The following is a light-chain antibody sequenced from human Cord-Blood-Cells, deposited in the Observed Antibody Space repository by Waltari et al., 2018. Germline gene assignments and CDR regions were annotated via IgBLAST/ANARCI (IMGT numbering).Light chain of an antibody. CDR3: QQYGSSPWT. CDR2: GES. CDR1: QSVSSSY. V-gene: IGKV3-20*01. Sequence: EIVLTQSPGTLSLSPGERATLSCRASQSVSSSYLAWYQQNPGQAPRLLIYGESSRATGIPDRCSGSGAGTDFTLTISRLEPEDFAVYYCQQYGSSPWTFGQGTKVEIK. J-gene: IGKJ1*01.